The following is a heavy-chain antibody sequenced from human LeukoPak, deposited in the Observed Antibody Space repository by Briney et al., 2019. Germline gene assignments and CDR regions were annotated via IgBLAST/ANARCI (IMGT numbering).Heavy chain of an antibody. D-gene: IGHD5-18*01. V-gene: IGHV4-4*02. CDR1: GGSISSNNW. CDR2: ISHSGST. CDR3: AREVIQLRVAGAVDV. Sequence: SGTLSLTCAVSGGSISSNNWWSWVRQAPGKGLEWIGEISHSGSTNYNPSLKSRVTISVDKSKNQFSLKLSSVTAADTAVYYCAREVIQLRVAGAVDVWGQGTTVTVSS. J-gene: IGHJ6*02.